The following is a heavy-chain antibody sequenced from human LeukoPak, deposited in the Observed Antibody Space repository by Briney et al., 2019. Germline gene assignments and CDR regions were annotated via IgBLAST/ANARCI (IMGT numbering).Heavy chain of an antibody. CDR3: ARDRNSLGIAGTGIGWFDP. V-gene: IGHV3-30-3*01. D-gene: IGHD6-13*01. J-gene: IGHJ5*02. CDR2: ISYDGSNK. CDR1: EFTFSSYW. Sequence: GGSLRLSCAASEFTFSSYWMSWVRQAPGKGLEWVAVISYDGSNKYYADSVKGRFTISRDNSKNTLYLQMNSLRAEDTAVYYCARDRNSLGIAGTGIGWFDPWGQGTLVTVSS.